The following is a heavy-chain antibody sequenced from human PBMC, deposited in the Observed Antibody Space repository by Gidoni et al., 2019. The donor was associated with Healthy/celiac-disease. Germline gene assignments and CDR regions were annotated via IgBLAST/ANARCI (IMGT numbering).Heavy chain of an antibody. J-gene: IGHJ6*02. Sequence: QVQLVQSGAAVKKPGSSVKVSCKASGGTFSSYAISWVRQAPGQGLEWMGGIIPIFGTANYAQKFQGRVTITADESTSTAYMELSSLRSEDTAVYYCARGWSKSVPAAIRGYYYYGMDVWGQGTTVTVSS. CDR1: GGTFSSYA. CDR3: ARGWSKSVPAAIRGYYYYGMDV. CDR2: IIPIFGTA. V-gene: IGHV1-69*01. D-gene: IGHD2-2*02.